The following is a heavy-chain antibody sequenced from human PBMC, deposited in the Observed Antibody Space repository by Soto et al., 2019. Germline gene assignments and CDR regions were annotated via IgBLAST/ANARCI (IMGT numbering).Heavy chain of an antibody. CDR3: ERSTIRHAFDI. V-gene: IGHV4-59*01. J-gene: IGHJ3*02. CDR1: GGSNSSYY. CDR2: IYNRGNT. Sequence: SETLSLTCTVSGGSNSSYYWSWIRQPPGKGLEWIGYIYNRGNTNYNPSLKSRVTISVHTSKNQFSLKLSSVTAADTAVYFRERSTIRHAFDIWGQGTVVTVSS.